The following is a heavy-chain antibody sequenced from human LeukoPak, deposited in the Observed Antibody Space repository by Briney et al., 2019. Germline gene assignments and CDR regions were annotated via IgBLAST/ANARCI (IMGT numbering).Heavy chain of an antibody. V-gene: IGHV3-30-3*01. CDR3: AKDLLYYDILTGSLGY. CDR1: GFTFSSYA. CDR2: ISYDGSNK. Sequence: GGSLRLSCAASGFTFSSYAMHWVRQAPGKGLEWVAVISYDGSNKYYADSVKGRFTISRDNSKNTLYLQMNSLRAEDTAVYYCAKDLLYYDILTGSLGYWGQGTLVTVSS. J-gene: IGHJ4*02. D-gene: IGHD3-9*01.